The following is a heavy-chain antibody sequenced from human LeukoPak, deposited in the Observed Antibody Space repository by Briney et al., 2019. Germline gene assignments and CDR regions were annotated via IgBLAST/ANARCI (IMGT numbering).Heavy chain of an antibody. V-gene: IGHV3-23*01. CDR2: ISGSGGST. J-gene: IGHJ4*02. D-gene: IGHD3-22*01. CDR1: GFTFSSYA. CDR3: AKDERGDFDYYDSSGYTGLVDY. Sequence: GGSLRLSCAASGFTFSSYAMSWVRQAPGKGLEWVSAISGSGGSTYYADSVKGRFTISRDNSKNTLYLQMNSLRAEDTAVYYCAKDERGDFDYYDSSGYTGLVDYWGQGTLVTVSS.